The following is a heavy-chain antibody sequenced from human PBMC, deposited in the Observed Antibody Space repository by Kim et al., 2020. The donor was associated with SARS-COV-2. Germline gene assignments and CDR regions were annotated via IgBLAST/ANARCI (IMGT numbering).Heavy chain of an antibody. CDR1: GFTFSSYA. CDR2: IYSGGSST. Sequence: GGSLRLSCAASGFTFSSYAMSWVRQAPGKGLEWVSVIYSGGSSTYYADSVKGRFTISRDNSKNTLYLQMNSLRAEDTAVYYCAKDGRQLWLPHYYYGMDVWGQGTTVTVSS. J-gene: IGHJ6*02. V-gene: IGHV3-23*03. D-gene: IGHD5-18*01. CDR3: AKDGRQLWLPHYYYGMDV.